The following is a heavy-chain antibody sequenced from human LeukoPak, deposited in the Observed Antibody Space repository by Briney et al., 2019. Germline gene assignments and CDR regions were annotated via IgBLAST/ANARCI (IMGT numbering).Heavy chain of an antibody. CDR3: ARGARAAAGTFWFDP. D-gene: IGHD6-13*01. CDR1: GGSISSGGYY. V-gene: IGHV4-31*03. Sequence: SETLSLTCTVSGGSISSGGYYWSWIRQHPGKGLEWIGFIYYSGSTYYNPSLKSRVTISVDTSKNQFSLKLSSVTAADTAVYCARGARAAAGTFWFDPWGQGTLVTVSS. CDR2: IYYSGST. J-gene: IGHJ5*02.